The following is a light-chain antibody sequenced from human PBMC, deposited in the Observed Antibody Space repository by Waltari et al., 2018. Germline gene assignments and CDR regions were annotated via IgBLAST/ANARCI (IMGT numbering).Light chain of an antibody. J-gene: IGKJ1*01. CDR3: QQYGGLWT. V-gene: IGKV3-20*01. CDR2: GAS. Sequence: EIVLTQFPGTLSLSPGERATLSCRASQSVSSNYLAWYQQKPGQAPRLLIYGASIRATGIPDRFSGSGSGTDFTLTISRLESEDFAVYYCQQYGGLWTFGQGTKVEIK. CDR1: QSVSSNY.